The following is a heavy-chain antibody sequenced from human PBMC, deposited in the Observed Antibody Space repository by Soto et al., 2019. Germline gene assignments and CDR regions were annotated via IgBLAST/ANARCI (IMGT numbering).Heavy chain of an antibody. J-gene: IGHJ5*02. V-gene: IGHV3-21*01. Sequence: GGCLRLSCAASGFTFSSYSMNWVRQAPGKGLEWVSSISSSSSYIYYADSVKGQFTISRDNAKNSLYLQMNSLRAEDTAGYYCARDLSIAARPGVWFDPWGQGTLVTVSS. CDR1: GFTFSSYS. CDR2: ISSSSSYI. CDR3: ARDLSIAARPGVWFDP. D-gene: IGHD6-6*01.